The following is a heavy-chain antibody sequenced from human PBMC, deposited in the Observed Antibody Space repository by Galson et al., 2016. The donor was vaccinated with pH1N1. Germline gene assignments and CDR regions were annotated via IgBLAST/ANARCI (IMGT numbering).Heavy chain of an antibody. J-gene: IGHJ6*02. CDR2: IIPMFPTP. CDR1: GGIFNSFG. Sequence: SVKVSCKASGGIFNSFGISWVRQAPGQGPEWMGGIIPMFPTPTYAQKFQGRVTITADASTSTAYMELGSLRSEDTAVYYCARPDQGAPYYYYGMDVWGQGTTVTVSS. V-gene: IGHV1-69*13. D-gene: IGHD3-16*01. CDR3: ARPDQGAPYYYYGMDV.